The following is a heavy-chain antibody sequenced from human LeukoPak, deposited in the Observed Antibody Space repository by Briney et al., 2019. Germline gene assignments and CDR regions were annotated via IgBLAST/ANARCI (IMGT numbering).Heavy chain of an antibody. CDR2: IYNSGSA. D-gene: IGHD2-15*01. CDR1: SGSISGYY. CDR3: ARDRGGEIFDH. J-gene: IGHJ4*02. Sequence: DPSETLSLTCTVSSGSISGYYWSWIRQHPGKGLEWIGYIYNSGSAYYNPSLKSRGTISVDTSKNQLSLKLSSVTAADTAVYYCARDRGGEIFDHWGQGTLVTVSS. V-gene: IGHV4-31*03.